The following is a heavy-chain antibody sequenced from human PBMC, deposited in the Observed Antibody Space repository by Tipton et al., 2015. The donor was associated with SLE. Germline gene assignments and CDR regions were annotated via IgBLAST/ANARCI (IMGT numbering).Heavy chain of an antibody. D-gene: IGHD3-3*01. V-gene: IGHV4-34*01. Sequence: LRLSCSVYGGSFSGYYWSWIRQPPGKGLEWIGEINHSGSTNYNPSLKSRVTISVDTSKNQFSLKLSSVTAADTAVYHCARGLLEWSEVWGQGTTVTVSS. CDR2: INHSGST. CDR3: ARGLLEWSEV. J-gene: IGHJ6*02. CDR1: GGSFSGYY.